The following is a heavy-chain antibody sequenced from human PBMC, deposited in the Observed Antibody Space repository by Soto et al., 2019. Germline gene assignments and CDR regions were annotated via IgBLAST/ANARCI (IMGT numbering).Heavy chain of an antibody. CDR2: ISAYNGNT. V-gene: IGHV1-18*01. D-gene: IGHD3-3*01. CDR3: AGDYDPRLRFLEWTKLRRTAFDY. Sequence: ASVKVSCKASGYTFTSYGISWVRQAPGQGLEWMGWISAYNGNTNYAQKLQGRVTMTTDTSTSTAYMELRSLRSDDTAVYYCAGDYDPRLRFLEWTKLRRTAFDYWGQGTLVTVSS. J-gene: IGHJ4*02. CDR1: GYTFTSYG.